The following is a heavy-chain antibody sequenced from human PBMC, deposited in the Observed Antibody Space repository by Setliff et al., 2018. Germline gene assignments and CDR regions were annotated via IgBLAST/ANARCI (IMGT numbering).Heavy chain of an antibody. D-gene: IGHD2-21*01. J-gene: IGHJ4*02. CDR2: IYYSGDT. CDR1: GGSISSSSYY. Sequence: PSETLSLTCTVSGGSISSSSYYWGWIRQPPGKGLEWIGSIYYSGDTYYNPSLKSRVTISIDKSKNQFSLKLTSVTAADTAVYYCVRSAVYCASDCYPRYFDSWGQGTLVNVSS. V-gene: IGHV4-39*07. CDR3: VRSAVYCASDCYPRYFDS.